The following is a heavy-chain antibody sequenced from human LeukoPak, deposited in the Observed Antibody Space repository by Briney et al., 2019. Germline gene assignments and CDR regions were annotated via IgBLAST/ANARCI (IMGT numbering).Heavy chain of an antibody. V-gene: IGHV3-7*01. CDR3: ARDTADCSGGSCYSPLGFYYCMDV. CDR2: IKQDGSEK. CDR1: GFTFSSYW. D-gene: IGHD2-15*01. Sequence: GGSLRLSCAASGFTFSSYWMSWVRQAPGKGLEWVANIKQDGSEKYYVDSVKGRFTISRDNAKNSLYLQMNSLRAEDTAVYYCARDTADCSGGSCYSPLGFYYCMDVWGKGTTVTVSS. J-gene: IGHJ6*03.